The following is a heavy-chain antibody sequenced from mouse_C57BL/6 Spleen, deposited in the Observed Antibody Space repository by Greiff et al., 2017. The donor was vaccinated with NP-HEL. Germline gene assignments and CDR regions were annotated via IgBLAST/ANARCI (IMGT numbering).Heavy chain of an antibody. D-gene: IGHD1-1*01. CDR2: INPNNGGT. CDR1: GYTFTDYN. CDR3: ARSRYYYESRGDYAMDY. J-gene: IGHJ4*01. V-gene: IGHV1-22*01. Sequence: EVQLQQSGPELVKPGASVKMSCKASGYTFTDYNMHWVKQSHGKSLEWIGYINPNNGGTSYNQKFKGKATLTVNKSSSTAYLELRSLTSEDSAVYYCARSRYYYESRGDYAMDYWSQGTSVTVSS.